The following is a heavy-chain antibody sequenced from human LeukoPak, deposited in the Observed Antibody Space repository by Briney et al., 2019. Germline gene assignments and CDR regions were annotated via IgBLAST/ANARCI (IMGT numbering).Heavy chain of an antibody. D-gene: IGHD3-22*01. CDR2: ITNDGSST. CDR1: GLTFSSHW. CDR3: ARGTAYYDSSGLMDY. V-gene: IGHV3-74*01. Sequence: GGSLRLSCAASGLTFSSHWMHWVRQAPGKGLVWVSRITNDGSSTTYADSVKGRFTISRDNAKNMLYLQVNSLRAEDTAVYYCARGTAYYDSSGLMDYWGQGTLVTVSS. J-gene: IGHJ4*02.